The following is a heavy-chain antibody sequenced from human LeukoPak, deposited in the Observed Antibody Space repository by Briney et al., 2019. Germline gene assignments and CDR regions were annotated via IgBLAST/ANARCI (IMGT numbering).Heavy chain of an antibody. CDR2: ISAYNGNT. CDR1: GYTFTSYG. D-gene: IGHD5-18*01. V-gene: IGHV1-18*01. CDR3: AGGPGYSSGYPDY. J-gene: IGHJ4*02. Sequence: ASVKVSCEASGYTFTSYGISWVRQAPGQGLEWMGWISAYNGNTNYAQKLQGRVTMTTDTSTSTACMELRSLRSDDTAVYYCAGGPGYSSGYPDYWGQGTLVTVSS.